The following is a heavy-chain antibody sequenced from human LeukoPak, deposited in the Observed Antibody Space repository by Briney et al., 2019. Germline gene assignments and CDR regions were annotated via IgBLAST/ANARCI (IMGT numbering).Heavy chain of an antibody. D-gene: IGHD5-24*01. CDR3: AREIGPIQLHLWGSAFDY. CDR2: INPGGRST. V-gene: IGHV1-46*01. Sequence: ASVKVSCKASGYTFTNYYIHWVRQAPGQGLEWMGIINPGGRSTSYAQKFQGRVTMTRDTSTSTVYMELNSLRSEDTAVYYCAREIGPIQLHLWGSAFDYWGQGTLVTVSS. CDR1: GYTFTNYY. J-gene: IGHJ4*02.